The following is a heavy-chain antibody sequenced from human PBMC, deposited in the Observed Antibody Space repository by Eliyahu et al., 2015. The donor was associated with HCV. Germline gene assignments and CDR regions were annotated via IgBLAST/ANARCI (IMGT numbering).Heavy chain of an antibody. V-gene: IGHV4-39*01. Sequence: QLQLQESGPGLVKPSETLSLTCTVSGGSISSSSYYWGWIRXPPGKGLEWIGSIYYSGSTYYNPSLKSRVTISVDTSKNQFSLKLSSVTAADTAVYYCAGPYGSGSYYNFPFDYWGQGTLVTVSS. D-gene: IGHD3-10*01. CDR1: GGSISSSSYY. CDR3: AGPYGSGSYYNFPFDY. J-gene: IGHJ4*02. CDR2: IYYSGST.